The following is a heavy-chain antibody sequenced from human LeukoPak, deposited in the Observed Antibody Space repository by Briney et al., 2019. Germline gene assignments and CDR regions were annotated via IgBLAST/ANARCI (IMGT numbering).Heavy chain of an antibody. Sequence: KTSETLSLTCTVSGGSISSGGYYWSWIRQHPGKGLEWIGYIYYSGSTYYNPSLKSRVTISVDTSKNQFSLKLSSVTAADTAVYYCARGGTAMVPFDYWGQGTLVTVSS. CDR3: ARGGTAMVPFDY. D-gene: IGHD5-18*01. CDR2: IYYSGST. CDR1: GGSISSGGYY. J-gene: IGHJ4*02. V-gene: IGHV4-31*03.